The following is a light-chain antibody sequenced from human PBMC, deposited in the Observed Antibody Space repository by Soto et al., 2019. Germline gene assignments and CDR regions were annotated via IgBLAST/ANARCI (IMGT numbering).Light chain of an antibody. J-gene: IGLJ2*01. CDR2: GNS. V-gene: IGLV1-40*01. CDR3: QSHDSSLMGPV. Sequence: QSVLTQPPSVSGAPGQRVTISCTGSSSNIGAGYDVHWYQQLPGTAPKLLIYGNSNRPSGVPDRFSGSKSGSSASLAITGLQAEDDADYFCQSHDSSLMGPVFGGGTKLTVL. CDR1: SSNIGAGYD.